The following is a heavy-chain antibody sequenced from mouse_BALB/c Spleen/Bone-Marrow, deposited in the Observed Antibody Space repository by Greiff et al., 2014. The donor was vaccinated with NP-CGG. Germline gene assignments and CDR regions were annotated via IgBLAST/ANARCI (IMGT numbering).Heavy chain of an antibody. J-gene: IGHJ4*01. CDR1: GFTFSSFG. CDR3: ARKDYFGYAAMDY. CDR2: ISGGSSII. D-gene: IGHD1-2*01. V-gene: IGHV5-17*02. Sequence: EVQLQESGGGLVQPGGSRKLSCAASGFTFSSFGMHWVRQAPEKGLEWVAYISGGSSIIYYADTVKGRFTISRDNPKNTKFLKMTSLRSEDTAIYYCARKDYFGYAAMDYWGQGTSVTVSS.